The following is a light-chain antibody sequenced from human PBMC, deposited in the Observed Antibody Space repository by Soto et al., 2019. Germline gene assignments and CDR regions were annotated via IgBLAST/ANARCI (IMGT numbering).Light chain of an antibody. CDR1: KSVGTY. J-gene: IGKJ5*01. V-gene: IGKV3-11*01. CDR2: DAS. CDR3: QQRSNWPRT. Sequence: ETVLPQTPTILALPPGAQVPLSWRARKSVGTYLDWYQQNLGQAPRLLIYDASNRATGIPARFSGSGSGTDFTLTISSLEPEDFAVYYCQQRSNWPRTFGQGTRLEN.